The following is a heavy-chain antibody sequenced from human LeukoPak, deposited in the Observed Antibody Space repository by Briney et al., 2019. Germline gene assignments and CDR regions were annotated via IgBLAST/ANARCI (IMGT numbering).Heavy chain of an antibody. CDR3: AKQGHDYGDHFDY. CDR2: ISGSGGST. D-gene: IGHD4-17*01. CDR1: GFTFSSYA. Sequence: GKSLRLSCAASGFTFSSYAMSWVRQAPGKGLEWVSAISGSGGSTYYADSVKGRFTISRDNSKNTLYLQMNSLRAEDTAVYYCAKQGHDYGDHFDYWGQGTLVTVSS. J-gene: IGHJ4*02. V-gene: IGHV3-23*01.